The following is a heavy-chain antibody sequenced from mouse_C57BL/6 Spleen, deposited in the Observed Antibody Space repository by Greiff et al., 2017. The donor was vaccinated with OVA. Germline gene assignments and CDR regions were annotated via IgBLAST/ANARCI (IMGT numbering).Heavy chain of an antibody. CDR2: IYTRDGSN. V-gene: IGHV1-85*01. CDR1: GYTFTSYD. CDR3: ARYYGSSYDYFDD. Sequence: VKLMESGPELVKPGASVKLSCKASGYTFTSYDINWVKQRPGPGLEWIGWIYTRDGSNKYNEKFKGKATLTVDTSASTAYMELHSLTSEDSAVYFCARYYGSSYDYFDDWGQGTTLTVSS. J-gene: IGHJ2*01. D-gene: IGHD1-1*01.